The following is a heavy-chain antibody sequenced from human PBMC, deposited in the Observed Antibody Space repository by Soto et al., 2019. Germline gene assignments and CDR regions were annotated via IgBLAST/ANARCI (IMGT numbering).Heavy chain of an antibody. CDR2: ISYDGSNK. Sequence: QVQLVESGGGVVQPGRSLRLSCAASGFTFSSYAMHWGRQAPGKGLEWVAAISYDGSNKYYADSVKGRFTISRDNSKNTLYLQMNSLRAEDTAVYYCARDLGLLRWDPSAFDIWGQGTMVTVSS. D-gene: IGHD4-17*01. CDR3: ARDLGLLRWDPSAFDI. J-gene: IGHJ3*02. V-gene: IGHV3-30-3*01. CDR1: GFTFSSYA.